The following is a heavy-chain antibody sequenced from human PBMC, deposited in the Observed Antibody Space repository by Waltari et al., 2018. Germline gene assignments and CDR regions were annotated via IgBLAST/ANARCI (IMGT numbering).Heavy chain of an antibody. CDR2: ISATGATT. Sequence: DVHLLESGGGLEQPGGSLRLSCIASGSPFSCYAMSRVRQAPGKGLEWVSSISATGATTYYADSVEGRFTISRDNSKNTVYLQINSLRAEDTALYYCAKTEVVTAIPPPWYFDLWGRGTLVTVSS. J-gene: IGHJ2*01. D-gene: IGHD2-21*02. CDR1: GSPFSCYA. V-gene: IGHV3-23*01. CDR3: AKTEVVTAIPPPWYFDL.